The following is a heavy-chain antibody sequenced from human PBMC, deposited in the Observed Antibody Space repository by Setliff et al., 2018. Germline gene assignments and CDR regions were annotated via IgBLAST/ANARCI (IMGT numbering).Heavy chain of an antibody. Sequence: PSETLSLTCTVSGGSIINSYYWSWIRQPAGKGLEWIGRISTSGSTNYNPSLKSRVTVSLDTSKNQFSLKLTSVTAADTAVYYCARDRTAYSYGLDVWGQGTTVTVSS. V-gene: IGHV4-4*07. D-gene: IGHD5-18*01. CDR3: ARDRTAYSYGLDV. J-gene: IGHJ6*02. CDR2: ISTSGST. CDR1: GGSIINSYY.